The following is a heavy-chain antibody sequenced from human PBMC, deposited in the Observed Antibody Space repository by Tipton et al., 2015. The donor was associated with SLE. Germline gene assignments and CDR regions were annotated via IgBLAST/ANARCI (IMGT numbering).Heavy chain of an antibody. CDR1: GFTFSSYA. V-gene: IGHV3-7*01. D-gene: IGHD2-2*01. CDR3: ARAGSTSHLFDY. CDR2: IKQDGSEK. Sequence: SLRLSCAASGFTFSSYAMSWVRQAPGKGLEWVANIKQDGSEKYYVDSVKGRFTISRDNAKNSLYLQMNSLRAEDTAVYYCARAGSTSHLFDYWGQGTLVTVSS. J-gene: IGHJ4*02.